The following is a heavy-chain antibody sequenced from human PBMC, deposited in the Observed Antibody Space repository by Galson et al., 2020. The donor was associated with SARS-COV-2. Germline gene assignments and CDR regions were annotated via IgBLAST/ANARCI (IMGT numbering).Heavy chain of an antibody. V-gene: IGHV4-30-2*01. CDR1: GGSISSGGYS. J-gene: IGHJ6*02. D-gene: IGHD3-10*01. Sequence: SETLPLTCAVSGGSISSGGYSWSWIRQPPGKGLEWIGYIYHSGSTYYNPSLKSRVTISVDRSKNQFSLKLSSVTAADTAVYYCARDYGSGSYNYGMDVWGQGTTVTVSS. CDR2: IYHSGST. CDR3: ARDYGSGSYNYGMDV.